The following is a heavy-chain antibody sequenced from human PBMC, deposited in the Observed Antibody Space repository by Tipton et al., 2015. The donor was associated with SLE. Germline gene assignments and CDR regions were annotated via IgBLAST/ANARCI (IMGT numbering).Heavy chain of an antibody. V-gene: IGHV4-39*07. Sequence: VKPSETLSLNCTVSGGSITSSSYYWGWIRQPPGMGLEWIGSIYFTGNTSYNPSLKNRVSFFLDTSKNQFSLRLTSVTAADTAVYVCARGFTSTYYDHWGQGSLVTVSS. CDR1: GGSITSSSYY. CDR3: ARGFTSTYYDH. CDR2: IYFTGNT. J-gene: IGHJ4*02. D-gene: IGHD2-2*01.